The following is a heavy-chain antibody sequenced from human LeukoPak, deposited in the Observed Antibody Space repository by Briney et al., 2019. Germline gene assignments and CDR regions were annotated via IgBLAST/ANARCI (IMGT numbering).Heavy chain of an antibody. CDR1: GGSISSGSYY. CDR2: IYTSGST. J-gene: IGHJ5*02. Sequence: SETLSLTCTVSGGSISSGSYYWSWIRQPAGKGLEWIGRIYTSGSTNYNPSLKSRVTMSVDTSKNQFSLKLSSVTAADTAVYYCARWRELWFDPWGQGTLVTVSS. CDR3: ARWRELWFDP. D-gene: IGHD1-7*01. V-gene: IGHV4-61*02.